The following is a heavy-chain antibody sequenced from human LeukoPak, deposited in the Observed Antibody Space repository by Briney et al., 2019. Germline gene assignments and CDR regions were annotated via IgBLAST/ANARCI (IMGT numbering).Heavy chain of an antibody. CDR2: IFYTGTT. CDR1: GGSISNYY. V-gene: IGHV4-59*01. J-gene: IGHJ6*03. Sequence: SETLSLTCTVSGGSISNYYWSWIRQPPGKGLEWIGYIFYTGTTNYNFSLKSRLTISVDTSKNQFSLRLTSVTAADTAVYYCARLGRYGRDYYYYYMDVWGKGTTVTVSS. D-gene: IGHD6-19*01. CDR3: ARLGRYGRDYYYYYMDV.